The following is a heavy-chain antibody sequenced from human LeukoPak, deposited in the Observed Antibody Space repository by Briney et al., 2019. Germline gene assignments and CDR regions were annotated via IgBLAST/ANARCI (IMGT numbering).Heavy chain of an antibody. D-gene: IGHD2-2*01. CDR2: ISAYNGNT. V-gene: IGHV1-18*01. Sequence: ASVKVSCKASGHTFTSYGISWVRQAPGQGLEWMGWISAYNGNTNYAQKLQGRVTMTTDTSTSTAYMELRSLRSDDTAVYYCARXLGYCSSTSCSTRGWXDPXGQGXXVTV. CDR3: ARXLGYCSSTSCSTRGWXDP. CDR1: GHTFTSYG. J-gene: IGHJ5*02.